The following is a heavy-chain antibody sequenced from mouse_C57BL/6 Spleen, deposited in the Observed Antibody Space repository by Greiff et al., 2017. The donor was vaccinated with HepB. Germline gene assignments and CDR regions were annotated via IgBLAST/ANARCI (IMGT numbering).Heavy chain of an antibody. D-gene: IGHD1-1*01. J-gene: IGHJ1*03. CDR1: GYTFTSYW. V-gene: IGHV1-53*01. Sequence: VKLVESGTELVKPGASVKLSCKASGYTFTSYWMHWVKQRPGQGLEWIGNINPSNGGTNYNEKFKSKATLTVDKSSSTAYMQRSSLTCEDSAVYYCAKESSYRYFAVWGTGTTVTVSS. CDR3: AKESSYRYFAV. CDR2: INPSNGGT.